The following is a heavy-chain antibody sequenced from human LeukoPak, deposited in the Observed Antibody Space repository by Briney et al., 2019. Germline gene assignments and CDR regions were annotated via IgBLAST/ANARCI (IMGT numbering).Heavy chain of an antibody. CDR1: GFTFSSYA. V-gene: IGHV3-30-3*01. J-gene: IGHJ3*02. Sequence: PTGGSLRLSCAASGFTFSSYAMHWVRQAPGKGLEWVAVISYDGSNKYYADSVKGRFTISRDNSKNTLYLQMNSLRAEDTAVYYCAREMLTIFAFDIWGRGTMVTVSS. CDR3: AREMLTIFAFDI. D-gene: IGHD3-3*01. CDR2: ISYDGSNK.